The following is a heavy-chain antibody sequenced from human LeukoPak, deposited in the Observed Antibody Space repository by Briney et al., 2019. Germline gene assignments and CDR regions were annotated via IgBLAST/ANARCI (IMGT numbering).Heavy chain of an antibody. D-gene: IGHD2-8*02. V-gene: IGHV1-46*01. Sequence: ASVKVSCKASGYTFTSHYMHWVRHAPRQGLEWLGIINPSGGSTSYAQKFQGRVTMTRDTSTSTVYMELSSLRSEDTAVYYCARRLLVGWFDPWGQGTLVTVSS. CDR1: GYTFTSHY. J-gene: IGHJ5*02. CDR2: INPSGGST. CDR3: ARRLLVGWFDP.